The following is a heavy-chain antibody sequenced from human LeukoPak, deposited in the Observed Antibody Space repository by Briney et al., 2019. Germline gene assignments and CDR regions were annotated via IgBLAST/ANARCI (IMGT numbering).Heavy chain of an antibody. D-gene: IGHD6-6*01. CDR3: ARFGTSSSRFFDQ. V-gene: IGHV4-59*01. Sequence: PSETLSLTCTVSGGSISAYYWSWIRQPPGKGLEWIGYIHYSGTTNYYPSLKSRVTIALDTSNNQFSLKRNSVTAADTAVYYCARFGTSSSRFFDQWGQGTLVTVSS. CDR1: GGSISAYY. CDR2: IHYSGTT. J-gene: IGHJ4*02.